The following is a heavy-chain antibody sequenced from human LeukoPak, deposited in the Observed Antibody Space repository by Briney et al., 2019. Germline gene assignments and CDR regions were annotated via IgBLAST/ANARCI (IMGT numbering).Heavy chain of an antibody. Sequence: ASVKVSCKASGYTFTSYAMNWVRQAPGKGLEWMGSFDPEYGEMIYAQKFQGRVTMTEDTSTDTAYMELSSLRSEDTAVYYCAADQTGGIDYWGQGTLVTVSS. V-gene: IGHV1-24*01. D-gene: IGHD1-1*01. CDR1: GYTFTSYA. J-gene: IGHJ4*02. CDR2: FDPEYGEM. CDR3: AADQTGGIDY.